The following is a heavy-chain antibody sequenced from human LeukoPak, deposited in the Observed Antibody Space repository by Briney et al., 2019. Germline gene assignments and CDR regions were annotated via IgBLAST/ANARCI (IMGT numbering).Heavy chain of an antibody. CDR1: GFTFSSYS. Sequence: GGSLRLSCAASGFTFSSYSMNWVRRAPGKGLEWVSSISSSSSYIYYADSVRGRFTISRDNARNSLYLQMDNLRAEDTGVYYCARDFYDGFALDYWGQGTLVTVSS. CDR3: ARDFYDGFALDY. J-gene: IGHJ4*02. V-gene: IGHV3-21*03. D-gene: IGHD2/OR15-2a*01. CDR2: ISSSSSYI.